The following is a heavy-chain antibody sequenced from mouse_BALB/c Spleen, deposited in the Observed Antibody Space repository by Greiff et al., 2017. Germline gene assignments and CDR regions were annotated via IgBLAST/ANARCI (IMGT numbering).Heavy chain of an antibody. D-gene: IGHD2-14*01. V-gene: IGHV1S81*02. Sequence: QVQLQQPGAELVKPGASVKLSCKASGYTFTSYWMHWVKQRPGQGLEWIGEINPSNGRTNYNEKFKSKATLTVDKSSSTAYMQLSSLTSEDSAVYYCARGGYDDWYFDVWGAGTTVTVSS. CDR3: ARGGYDDWYFDV. CDR1: GYTFTSYW. J-gene: IGHJ1*01. CDR2: INPSNGRT.